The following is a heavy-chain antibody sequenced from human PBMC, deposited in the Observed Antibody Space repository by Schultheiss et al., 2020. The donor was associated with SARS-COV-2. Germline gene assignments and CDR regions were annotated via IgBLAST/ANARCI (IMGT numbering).Heavy chain of an antibody. CDR2: IWYDGSND. CDR1: GFTFNTFG. CDR3: ARGTGSNYGHFDF. D-gene: IGHD5-18*01. J-gene: IGHJ4*02. V-gene: IGHV3-33*08. Sequence: GGSLRLSCVVSGFTFNTFGMHWVRQAPGKGLEWVAVIWYDGSNDNYAVSVRGRFTISRDNSRNTLLLQMNSLRGEDTALYFCARGTGSNYGHFDFWGQGTLVTVSS.